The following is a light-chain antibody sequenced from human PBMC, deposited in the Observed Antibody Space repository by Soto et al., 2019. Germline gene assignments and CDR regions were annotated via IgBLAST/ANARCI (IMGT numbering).Light chain of an antibody. V-gene: IGKV1-5*03. Sequence: DIQMTQSPSTLSASVGDRVTITCRASQSISSWLAWYQQKPGKAPKLLIYKASSLESGVPSRFSRGPSATAFTPNICWLQPDAFETYYCPHYNSSPTFGEGTKVAI. CDR3: PHYNSSPT. CDR2: KAS. J-gene: IGKJ1*01. CDR1: QSISSW.